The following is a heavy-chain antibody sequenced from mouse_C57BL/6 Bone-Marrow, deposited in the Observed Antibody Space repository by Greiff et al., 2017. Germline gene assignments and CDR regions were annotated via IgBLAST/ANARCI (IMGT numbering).Heavy chain of an antibody. CDR2: TFYSGIT. J-gene: IGHJ4*01. CDR1: GFSINSDCY. D-gene: IGHD1-1*01. CDR3: ARGARRYGSSYEDYAMDY. Sequence: EVHLVESGPSLVRPSQTLSLTCTVTGFSINSDCYWIWIRQFPGNKLEYIGYTFYSGITYYNPSLESRTYITRDTSKNQFSLKLSSVTTEDTATYDCARGARRYGSSYEDYAMDYWGQGTSVTVSS. V-gene: IGHV3-3*01.